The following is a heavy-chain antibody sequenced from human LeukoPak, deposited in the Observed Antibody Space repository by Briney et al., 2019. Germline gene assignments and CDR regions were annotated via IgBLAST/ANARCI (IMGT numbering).Heavy chain of an antibody. D-gene: IGHD6-13*01. V-gene: IGHV3-23*01. CDR1: GFNFVNHA. J-gene: IGHJ4*02. CDR2: ISGSGGST. CDR3: AKAAYSSSPKSNFFDY. Sequence: PGGSLRLSCGASGFNFVNHAMAWVRQAPGKGLEWVSAISGSGGSTYYADSVKGRFTVSRDNSKNTLYLQMNSLRAEDTAVYYCAKAAYSSSPKSNFFDYWGQGTLVTVSS.